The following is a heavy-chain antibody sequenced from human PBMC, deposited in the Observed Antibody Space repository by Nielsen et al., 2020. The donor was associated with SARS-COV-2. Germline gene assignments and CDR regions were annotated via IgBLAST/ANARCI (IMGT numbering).Heavy chain of an antibody. V-gene: IGHV7-4-1*02. CDR2: INTNTGNP. J-gene: IGHJ4*02. CDR1: GYTFTTYA. D-gene: IGHD1-26*01. CDR3: AGDLSGIDY. Sequence: ASVKVSCKASGYTFTTYAINWVRQAPGQGLEWMGWINTNTGNPTYAQGFTGRFVFSLDTSVSTAYLQISSLKAEDTAVYYCAGDLSGIDYWGQGTLVTVSS.